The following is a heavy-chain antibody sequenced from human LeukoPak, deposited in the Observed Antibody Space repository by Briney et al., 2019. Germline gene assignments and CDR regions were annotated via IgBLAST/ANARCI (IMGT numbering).Heavy chain of an antibody. CDR3: AISGVWLRGTTAFDY. J-gene: IGHJ4*02. V-gene: IGHV4-31*03. CDR1: GGSISRGGYY. D-gene: IGHD4-17*01. CDR2: IYYTGST. Sequence: SETLSLTCTVSGGSISRGGYYWNWIRQHPGKGLEWIGYIYYTGSTYYNPSLKSRVTISVDTSKNQFSLKLSSVTAADTAVYYCAISGVWLRGTTAFDYWGQGTLVTVSS.